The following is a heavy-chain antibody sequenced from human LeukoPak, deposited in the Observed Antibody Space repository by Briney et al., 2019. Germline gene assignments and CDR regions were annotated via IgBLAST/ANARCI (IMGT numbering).Heavy chain of an antibody. CDR2: IYYSGST. CDR1: GGSISSGDYY. Sequence: SETLSLTCTVSGGSISSGDYYWSWIRQPPGKGLEWIGYIYYSGSTHYNPSLKSRVTISVDTSKNQFSLKLSSVTAADTAVYYCARLDDSSGYSLDYWGQGTLVTVSS. D-gene: IGHD3-22*01. CDR3: ARLDDSSGYSLDY. V-gene: IGHV4-30-4*01. J-gene: IGHJ4*02.